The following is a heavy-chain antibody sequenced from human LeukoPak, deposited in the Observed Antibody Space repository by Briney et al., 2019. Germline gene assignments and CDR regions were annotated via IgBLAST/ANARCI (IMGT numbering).Heavy chain of an antibody. J-gene: IGHJ4*02. D-gene: IGHD1-26*01. CDR2: VYPRNSET. V-gene: IGHV5-51*01. Sequence: GESLQISCKAAGCSFTDYWIAWGRQMPGKGLEWMGIVYPRNSETRYSPSLQGQVTISADKSISTAYLQWSSLKASDTTMYFCAGDRYSGSATQAFDYRGQGTLVTVSS. CDR1: GCSFTDYW. CDR3: AGDRYSGSATQAFDY.